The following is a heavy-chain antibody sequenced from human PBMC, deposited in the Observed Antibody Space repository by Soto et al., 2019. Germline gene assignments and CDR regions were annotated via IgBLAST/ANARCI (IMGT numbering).Heavy chain of an antibody. Sequence: PGGSLRLSCAASGFTFSSYGMHWIRQAPGKGLEWVAVISYDGSNKYYADSVKGRFTISRDNSKNTLYLQMNSLRAEDTAVYYCAREKWLRLHYYYYGMDGCGQGTTVTVSS. D-gene: IGHD5-12*01. CDR2: ISYDGSNK. J-gene: IGHJ6*02. V-gene: IGHV3-30*03. CDR1: GFTFSSYG. CDR3: AREKWLRLHYYYYGMDG.